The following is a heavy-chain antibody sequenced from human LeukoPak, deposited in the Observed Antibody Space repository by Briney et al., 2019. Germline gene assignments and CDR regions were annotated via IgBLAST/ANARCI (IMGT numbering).Heavy chain of an antibody. V-gene: IGHV4-61*02. Sequence: ETSETLSLTCTVSGGSISSGGYYWSWIRQPAGKGLEWIGRIYGSGSTNYNPSLKSRVTMSVDTSKNQFSLKLSSVTAADTAIYYCARGEPTLPDWFDPWGQGTLVTVSS. D-gene: IGHD1-14*01. CDR1: GGSISSGGYY. CDR2: IYGSGST. J-gene: IGHJ5*02. CDR3: ARGEPTLPDWFDP.